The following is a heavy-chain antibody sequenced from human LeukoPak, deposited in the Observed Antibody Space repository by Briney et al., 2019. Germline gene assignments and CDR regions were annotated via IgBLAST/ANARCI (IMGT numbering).Heavy chain of an antibody. CDR2: ISSSGSTI. CDR1: GFTFSSYE. D-gene: IGHD3-10*02. V-gene: IGHV3-48*03. J-gene: IGHJ6*04. CDR3: AELGITMIGGV. Sequence: GGPLRLTCAASGFTFSSYEMNWVRQAPGKGLEWVSYISSSGSTIYYADSVKGRFTISRDNAKNSLYLQMNSLRAEDTAVYYCAELGITMIGGVWGKGTTVTISS.